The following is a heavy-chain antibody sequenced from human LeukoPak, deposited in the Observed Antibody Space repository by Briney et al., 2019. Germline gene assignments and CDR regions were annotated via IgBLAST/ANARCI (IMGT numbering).Heavy chain of an antibody. D-gene: IGHD2-15*01. Sequence: SETLSLTCAVYGGSFSGYYWSWIRQPPGKGLEWIGEINHSGSTNYNPSLKSRVTISVDTSKNQFSLKLSSVTAADTAVYYCARRYCSGGSCYSSWFDPWGQGTLVTVSS. CDR3: ARRYCSGGSCYSSWFDP. CDR2: INHSGST. CDR1: GGSFSGYY. J-gene: IGHJ5*02. V-gene: IGHV4-34*01.